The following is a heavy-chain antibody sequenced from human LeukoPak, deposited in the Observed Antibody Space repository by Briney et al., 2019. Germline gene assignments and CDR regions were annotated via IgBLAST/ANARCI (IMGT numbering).Heavy chain of an antibody. CDR1: GYTFTSYG. CDR3: ARDRGYCSSTSCYELDY. J-gene: IGHJ4*02. CDR2: ISAYNGNT. Sequence: ASAKVSCKASGYTFTSYGISWVRQAPGQGLEWMGWISAYNGNTNYAQKLQGRVTMTTDTSTSTAYMELRSLRSDDTAVYYCARDRGYCSSTSCYELDYWGQGTLVTVSS. D-gene: IGHD2-2*01. V-gene: IGHV1-18*01.